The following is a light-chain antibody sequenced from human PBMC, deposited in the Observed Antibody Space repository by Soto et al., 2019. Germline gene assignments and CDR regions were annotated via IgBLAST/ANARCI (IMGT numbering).Light chain of an antibody. J-gene: IGLJ1*01. V-gene: IGLV2-14*01. Sequence: QSVLTQPASVSGSPGQSITISCTGTSNDIGGYDYVSWYQQHPGKAPKLLIYGVSARPSGISYRFSGSKSGNTASLTISGLQAEDEADYYCDSYTSSSTLYVFGTGTKLTVL. CDR1: SNDIGGYDY. CDR3: DSYTSSSTLYV. CDR2: GVS.